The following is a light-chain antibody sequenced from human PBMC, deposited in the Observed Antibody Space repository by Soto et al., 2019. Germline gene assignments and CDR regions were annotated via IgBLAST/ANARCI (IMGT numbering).Light chain of an antibody. Sequence: QSVLTQPPSVSGAPGQGVTISCTGSSSNIGAGYDVHWYQQLPGTAPKLLIYDNNNRPSGVPDRFSGSKSGTSASLAITGLQAEDEADYYCQSYDSSLSSWVFGGGTKLTVL. CDR2: DNN. V-gene: IGLV1-40*01. J-gene: IGLJ3*02. CDR3: QSYDSSLSSWV. CDR1: SSNIGAGYD.